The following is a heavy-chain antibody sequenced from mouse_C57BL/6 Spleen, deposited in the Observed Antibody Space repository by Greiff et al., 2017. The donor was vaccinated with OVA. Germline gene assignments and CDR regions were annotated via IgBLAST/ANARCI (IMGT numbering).Heavy chain of an antibody. CDR1: GYTFTSYW. Sequence: QVQLQQPGAELVRPGASVKMSCKASGYTFTSYWITWVKQRPGQGLEWIGDIYPGSGSTNYNEKFKSKATLTVDTSSSTAYMQLSSLTSEDSAVYYCARDYGSSLWYFDVWGTGTTVTVSS. J-gene: IGHJ1*03. CDR3: ARDYGSSLWYFDV. D-gene: IGHD1-1*01. V-gene: IGHV1-55*01. CDR2: IYPGSGST.